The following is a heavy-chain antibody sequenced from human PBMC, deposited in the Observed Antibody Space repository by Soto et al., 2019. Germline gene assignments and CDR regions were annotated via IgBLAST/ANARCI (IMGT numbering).Heavy chain of an antibody. J-gene: IGHJ6*02. Sequence: TGGSLRLSCAASGFTFSSYGMHWVRQAPGKGLEWVAVIPYDGSNKYYADSVKGRFTISRDNSKNTLYLQMNSLRAEDTAVYYCAKAQGGRAARRDNYYYYGMDVWGQGTTVTVSS. CDR1: GFTFSSYG. CDR2: IPYDGSNK. V-gene: IGHV3-30*18. D-gene: IGHD6-6*01. CDR3: AKAQGGRAARRDNYYYYGMDV.